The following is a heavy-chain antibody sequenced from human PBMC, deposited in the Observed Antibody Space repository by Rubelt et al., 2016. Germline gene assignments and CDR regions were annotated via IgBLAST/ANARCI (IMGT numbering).Heavy chain of an antibody. CDR3: ASRYCSTTSCYHFDY. Sequence: QVQLVQSGAEVKKPGSSVKVSCKASGGTFSSYAISWVRQAPGQGLEWMGGFDPEDGETIYAQKFQGRGTMAEDTPTDTAYMELSSLRSEDTAGYYCASRYCSTTSCYHFDYWGQGTLVTVSS. D-gene: IGHD2-2*01. V-gene: IGHV1-69*06. J-gene: IGHJ4*02. CDR1: GGTFSSYA. CDR2: FDPEDGET.